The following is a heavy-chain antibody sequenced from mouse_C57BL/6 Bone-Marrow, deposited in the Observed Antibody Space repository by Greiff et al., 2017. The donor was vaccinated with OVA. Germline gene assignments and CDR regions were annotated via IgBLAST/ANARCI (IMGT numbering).Heavy chain of an antibody. CDR3: AKLLFYAMDY. CDR2: IYPGDGDT. J-gene: IGHJ4*01. CDR1: GYAFSSSW. Sequence: QVQLQQSGPELVKPGASVKISCKASGYAFSSSWMNWVKQRPGKGLEWIGRIYPGDGDTNYNGKLKGKATLTADKSSSTAYMQLSSLTSEDSAVYFCAKLLFYAMDYWGQGTSVTVSS. D-gene: IGHD2-1*01. V-gene: IGHV1-82*01.